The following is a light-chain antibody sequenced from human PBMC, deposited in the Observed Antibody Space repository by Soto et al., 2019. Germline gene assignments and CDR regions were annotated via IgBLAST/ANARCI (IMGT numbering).Light chain of an antibody. J-gene: IGKJ2*01. CDR1: QSVSSNY. V-gene: IGKV3-20*01. Sequence: EIVLTQSPGTLSLSPGERVTISCRASQSVSSNYLAWYQLKPGQAPRLLIYGASSRATGIPDRFSGSGSGTDFTLIISRLEADDFAVYYCQQYGSSPYTFGQGTKLEIK. CDR3: QQYGSSPYT. CDR2: GAS.